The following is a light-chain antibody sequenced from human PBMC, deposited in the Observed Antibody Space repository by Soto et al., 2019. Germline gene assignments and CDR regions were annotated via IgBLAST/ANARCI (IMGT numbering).Light chain of an antibody. CDR2: DAS. Sequence: EIVLTPSPDTISLSPGGGGTQTCRASQSVSSYLAWYQQKPGQAPRLLIYDASNRATGIPARFSGSGSGTDFTLTISSLELEDVAVYCCQQRSNWPPAWTFGQGTRWIS. J-gene: IGKJ1*01. V-gene: IGKV3-11*01. CDR3: QQRSNWPPAWT. CDR1: QSVSSY.